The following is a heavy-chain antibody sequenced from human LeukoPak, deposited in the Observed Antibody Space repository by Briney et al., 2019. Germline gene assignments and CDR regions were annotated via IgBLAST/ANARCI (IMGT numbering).Heavy chain of an antibody. J-gene: IGHJ4*02. V-gene: IGHV4-4*07. CDR1: GGSISSYY. CDR2: IYTSGST. Sequence: SETLSLTCTVSGGSISSYYWSWIRQPAGKGLEWIGRIYTSGSTNYNPSLKSRVTMSVDTSKNQFSLKLSSVTAADTAVYYCARDHGSDFWSGYSLYYFDYWGQGTLATVSS. CDR3: ARDHGSDFWSGYSLYYFDY. D-gene: IGHD3-3*01.